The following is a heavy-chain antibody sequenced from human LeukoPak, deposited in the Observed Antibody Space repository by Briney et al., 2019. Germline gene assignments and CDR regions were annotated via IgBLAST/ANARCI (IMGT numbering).Heavy chain of an antibody. D-gene: IGHD3-22*01. V-gene: IGHV3-21*01. CDR1: GFTFSSYS. Sequence: GGSLRLSCAASGFTFSSYSMNWVSQAPGKGLEWVSSISSSSSYIYYADSVKGRFTISRDNAKNSLYLQMNSLRAEDTAVYYCARDRGYYDSNDAFDIWGQGTMVTVSS. CDR3: ARDRGYYDSNDAFDI. CDR2: ISSSSSYI. J-gene: IGHJ3*02.